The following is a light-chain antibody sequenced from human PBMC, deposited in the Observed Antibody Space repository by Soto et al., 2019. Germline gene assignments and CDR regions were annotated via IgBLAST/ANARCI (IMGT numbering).Light chain of an antibody. CDR1: QSVSASY. J-gene: IGKJ5*01. CDR2: GAS. Sequence: EIVLTQSPGTLRLSPGERATLSCKARQSVSASYLAWYQQRRGQAPTLLIYGASVRATGIPDRFSGGGSGTDFTLTISSLQPEDFATYYCQQSYNIPRTFGQGTRLEIK. CDR3: QQSYNIPRT. V-gene: IGKV3-20*01.